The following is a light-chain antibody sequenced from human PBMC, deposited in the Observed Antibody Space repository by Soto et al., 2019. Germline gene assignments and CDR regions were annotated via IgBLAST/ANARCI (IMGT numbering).Light chain of an antibody. CDR1: QSVSSSY. Sequence: ETVLTQSPGTLSLSPGERATLSCRASQSVSSSYLAWYQQKPGQAPRLLIYDASSRATGIPDRFRGSGSGTDCTLTISRLEPEDFAVYYWQQYVRSPPSWTFGQGTKVEIK. V-gene: IGKV3-20*01. CDR2: DAS. J-gene: IGKJ1*01. CDR3: QQYVRSPPSWT.